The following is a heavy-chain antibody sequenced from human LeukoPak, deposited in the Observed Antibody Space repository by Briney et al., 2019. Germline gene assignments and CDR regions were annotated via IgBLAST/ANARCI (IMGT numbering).Heavy chain of an antibody. Sequence: PGGSLRLSCAASGFTFSSYGMHWVRQAPGKGLEWVAVIWYDGSNKYYADSVKGRFTISRDNSKNTLCLQMNSLRAEDTAVYYCAKDGGSGWYFDWGQGTLVTVSS. D-gene: IGHD6-19*01. CDR3: AKDGGSGWYFD. CDR1: GFTFSSYG. CDR2: IWYDGSNK. V-gene: IGHV3-33*06. J-gene: IGHJ4*02.